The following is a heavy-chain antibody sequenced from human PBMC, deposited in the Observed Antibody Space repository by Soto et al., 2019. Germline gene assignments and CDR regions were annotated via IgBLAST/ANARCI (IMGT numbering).Heavy chain of an antibody. V-gene: IGHV3-48*02. J-gene: IGHJ2*01. D-gene: IGHD6-6*01. CDR1: GFTFSSYS. Sequence: EVQLVESGGGLVQPGGSLRLSCAASGFTFSSYSMNWVRQAPGKGLEWVSYISSGSATIYYADSLKGRFTVSRDNDKNSLYLQLSSLRDEDTAVYYCVRDSASYSSSSGSYWYFDLWGRGSLVTVSS. CDR3: VRDSASYSSSSGSYWYFDL. CDR2: ISSGSATI.